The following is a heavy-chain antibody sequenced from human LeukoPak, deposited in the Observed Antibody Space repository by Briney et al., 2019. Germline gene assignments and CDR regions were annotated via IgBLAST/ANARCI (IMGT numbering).Heavy chain of an antibody. V-gene: IGHV1-69*01. D-gene: IGHD6-13*01. CDR3: ARDSSSRLYYYYYMDV. CDR2: IIPIFGTA. CDR1: GGTFSSYA. Sequence: ASVKVSCKASGGTFSSYAISWVRQAPGQGLEWMGGIIPIFGTANYAQKFQGRVTITADESTSTAYMELSSLRSGDTAVYYCARDSSSRLYYYYYMDVWGKGTTVTISS. J-gene: IGHJ6*03.